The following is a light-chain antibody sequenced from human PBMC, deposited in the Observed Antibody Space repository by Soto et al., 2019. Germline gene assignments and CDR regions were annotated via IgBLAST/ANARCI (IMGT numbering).Light chain of an antibody. CDR2: EVN. Sequence: QSALTQPPSASGSPGQSVTISCTGTSSDVGGYKYVSWYQQHPGKAPKLMIFEVNKRPSGVPDRFSGSKSGNTASLTVSGLHADDEAVYYCSSYAGINNLGVFGTGTKLTVL. CDR1: SSDVGGYKY. CDR3: SSYAGINNLGV. V-gene: IGLV2-8*01. J-gene: IGLJ1*01.